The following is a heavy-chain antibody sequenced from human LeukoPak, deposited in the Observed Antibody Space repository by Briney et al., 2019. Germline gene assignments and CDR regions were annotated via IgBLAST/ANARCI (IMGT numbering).Heavy chain of an antibody. Sequence: SQTLSLTCTVSGGSISSGSYYWSWVRQPAGKGLEWIGRIYTSGSTNYNPSLKSRVTISVDTSKNQFSLKLSSVTAADTAVYYCARGSITIFGVLQHWGQGTLVTVSS. CDR1: GGSISSGSYY. CDR2: IYTSGST. D-gene: IGHD3-3*01. J-gene: IGHJ1*01. CDR3: ARGSITIFGVLQH. V-gene: IGHV4-61*02.